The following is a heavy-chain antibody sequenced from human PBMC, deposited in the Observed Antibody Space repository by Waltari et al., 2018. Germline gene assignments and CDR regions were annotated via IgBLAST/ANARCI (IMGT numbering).Heavy chain of an antibody. J-gene: IGHJ4*02. CDR3: ARARITPLALFDY. CDR2: IYYSGST. CDR1: GGSISSYY. Sequence: QVQLQESGPGLVKPSETLSLTCTVSGGSISSYYWSWTRQPPGKGLEWIGYIYYSGSTNYNPSLKSRVTISVDTSKNQFSLKLSSVTAADTAVYYCARARITPLALFDYWGQGTLVTVSS. D-gene: IGHD2-15*01. V-gene: IGHV4-59*01.